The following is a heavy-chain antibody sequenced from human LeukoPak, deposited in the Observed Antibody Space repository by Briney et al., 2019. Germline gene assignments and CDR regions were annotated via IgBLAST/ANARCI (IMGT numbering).Heavy chain of an antibody. CDR2: IYTSGST. Sequence: SETLSLTCAVSGGSISSGGYYWSWIRQPAGKGLEWIGRIYTSGSTNYNPSLKSRVTMSVDTSKNQFSLKLSSVTAADTAVYYCARERSSGWKYYFDYWGQGTLVTVSS. D-gene: IGHD6-19*01. CDR1: GGSISSGGYY. CDR3: ARERSSGWKYYFDY. J-gene: IGHJ4*02. V-gene: IGHV4-61*02.